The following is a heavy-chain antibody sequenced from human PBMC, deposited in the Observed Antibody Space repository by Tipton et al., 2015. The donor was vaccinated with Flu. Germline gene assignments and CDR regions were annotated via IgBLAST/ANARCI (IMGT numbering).Heavy chain of an antibody. J-gene: IGHJ3*01. D-gene: IGHD5-18*01. CDR2: IFYTGNT. CDR1: GGSISDYY. V-gene: IGHV4-59*13. Sequence: TLSLTCSLSGGSISDYYYTWIRQPPGKGLEWIGSIFYTGNTDYSPSLKSRVTISLDTSKNQFSLELTSMTAADTAVYYCARFAPWGSLAVMVTTPDAYDLWGQGTMVTVSS. CDR3: ARFAPWGSLAVMVTTPDAYDL.